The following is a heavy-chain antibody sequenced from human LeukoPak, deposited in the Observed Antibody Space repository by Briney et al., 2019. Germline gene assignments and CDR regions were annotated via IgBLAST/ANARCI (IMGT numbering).Heavy chain of an antibody. V-gene: IGHV3-23*01. CDR1: WFTLYRYA. CDR3: AKCRWDIVVVPAAIYYFDY. CDR2: ICCSGGST. Sequence: PWASLRLSCSGSWFTLYRYALGWVRQAPREGVEWVFAICCSGGSTYYADSVKGRFTISRDNSKNTLYLQMNSLRAEDTAVYYCAKCRWDIVVVPAAIYYFDYWGQGTLVTVSS. D-gene: IGHD2-2*02. J-gene: IGHJ4*02.